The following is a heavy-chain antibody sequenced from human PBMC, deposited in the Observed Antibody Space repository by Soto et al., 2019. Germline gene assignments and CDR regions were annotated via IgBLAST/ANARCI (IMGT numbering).Heavy chain of an antibody. D-gene: IGHD3-10*01. CDR3: ARGLILWFGELSRRGGYYYYMDV. CDR1: GGSFSGYQ. Sequence: QVQLQQWGAGLLKPSETLSLTCAVYGGSFSGYQWSWIRQTPGKGLEWIGEINDSGNINYNTSLRSRVTILNDTPKKQISLKLRSVTAADTAVYYCARGLILWFGELSRRGGYYYYMDVWGKGTTVTVSS. J-gene: IGHJ6*03. CDR2: INDSGNI. V-gene: IGHV4-34*01.